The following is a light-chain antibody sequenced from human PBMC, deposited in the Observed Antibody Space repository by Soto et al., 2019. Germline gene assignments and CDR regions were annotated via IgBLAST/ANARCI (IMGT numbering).Light chain of an antibody. CDR2: EVS. CDR1: SSDVGSYNL. V-gene: IGLV2-23*02. J-gene: IGLJ2*01. CDR3: CSYAGSSSGVV. Sequence: QSALTQPASVSGSPGQSITISCTGTSSDVGSYNLVSWYQQHPGKAPKLMIYEVSKRPSGVSNRFSGSKSGNTASLTISGLQAEDEGGYYCCSYAGSSSGVVFGGGTKVTVL.